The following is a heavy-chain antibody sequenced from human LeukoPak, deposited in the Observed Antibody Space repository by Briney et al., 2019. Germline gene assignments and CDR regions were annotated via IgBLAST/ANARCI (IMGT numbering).Heavy chain of an antibody. Sequence: GGSLRLSCGASGFIFNTSAMHWVRQAPGKGLEWVAVIPYHGKNKYYAESVRGRFTISRDNSKNTLYLQMNSLDTEDTAVYYCARDFDYWGEGTLVTVSS. CDR1: GFIFNTSA. CDR3: ARDFDY. CDR2: IPYHGKNK. J-gene: IGHJ4*02. V-gene: IGHV3-30*04.